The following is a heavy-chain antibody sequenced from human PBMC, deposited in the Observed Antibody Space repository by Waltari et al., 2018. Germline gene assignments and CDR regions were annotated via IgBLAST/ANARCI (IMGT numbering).Heavy chain of an antibody. CDR3: ARGAYCGGDCYSYFDY. V-gene: IGHV4-30-4*08. J-gene: IGHJ4*02. CDR1: GGSISSGDYY. Sequence: QVQLQESGPGLVTPSQTLSLTCTVSGGSISSGDYYWSWIRQPPGKGLEWIGYIYYSGSTYYNPSLKSRVTRSVDTSKNQCSLKLSSVTAADTAVYYWARGAYCGGDCYSYFDYWGQGTLVTVSS. D-gene: IGHD2-21*01. CDR2: IYYSGST.